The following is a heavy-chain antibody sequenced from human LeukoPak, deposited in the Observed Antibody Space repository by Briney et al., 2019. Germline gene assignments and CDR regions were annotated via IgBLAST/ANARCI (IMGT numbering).Heavy chain of an antibody. Sequence: QPGGSLRLSCAASGFTFSSYGMHWVRQAPGKGLEWVSFIRYDGSNEYYADSVRGRFTISRDNSKNTLYLQMNSLRAEDTAVYYCARWSNRDNCSGGSCYTYYYYYYYMDVWGKGTTVTVSS. CDR3: ARWSNRDNCSGGSCYTYYYYYYYMDV. J-gene: IGHJ6*03. CDR2: IRYDGSNE. D-gene: IGHD2-15*01. CDR1: GFTFSSYG. V-gene: IGHV3-30*02.